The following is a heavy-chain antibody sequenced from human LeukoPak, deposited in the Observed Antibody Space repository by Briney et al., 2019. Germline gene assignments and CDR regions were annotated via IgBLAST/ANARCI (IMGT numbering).Heavy chain of an antibody. CDR2: IYYSGST. CDR3: ARLPYSSGWPYYYYGMDV. CDR1: GGSISSCY. D-gene: IGHD6-19*01. Sequence: SETLTLTCTVSGGSISSCYWSWIRQPPGKGLEWIGYIYYSGSTNYNPSLKSRVTISVDTSKNQFSLKLSSVTAADTAVYYCARLPYSSGWPYYYYGMDVWAKGPRSPSR. V-gene: IGHV4-59*08. J-gene: IGHJ6*02.